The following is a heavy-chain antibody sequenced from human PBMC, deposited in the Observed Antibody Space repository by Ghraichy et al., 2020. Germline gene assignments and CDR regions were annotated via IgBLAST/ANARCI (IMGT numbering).Heavy chain of an antibody. D-gene: IGHD3-10*01. CDR1: GGSFSPYY. CDR3: ARVYYGSGSGFDP. V-gene: IGHV4-34*01. CDR2: ISHSGST. J-gene: IGHJ5*02. Sequence: SETLSLTFAVYGGSFSPYYWSWIRQPPGKGLQWIGEISHSGSTNHNPSLKSRVTISVDTSKNQVSLKLRSVTAADTAVYYCARVYYGSGSGFDPWGQGTLVTVSS.